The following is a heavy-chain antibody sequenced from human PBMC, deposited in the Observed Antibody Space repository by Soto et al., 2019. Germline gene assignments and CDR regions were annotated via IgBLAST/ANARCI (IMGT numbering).Heavy chain of an antibody. CDR3: AREGDYYDSSGYFDY. CDR2: IIPIFGTA. CDR1: GGTFSSYA. Sequence: SVKVSCKASGGTFSSYAISWVRQAPGQGLEWMGGIIPIFGTANYAQKFQGRVTITADESTSTAYMELSSLRSEDTAVYYCAREGDYYDSSGYFDYWGQGTLVTV. J-gene: IGHJ4*02. D-gene: IGHD3-22*01. V-gene: IGHV1-69*13.